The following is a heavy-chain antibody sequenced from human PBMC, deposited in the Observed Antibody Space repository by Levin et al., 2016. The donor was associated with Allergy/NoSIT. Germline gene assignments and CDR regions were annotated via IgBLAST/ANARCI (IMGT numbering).Heavy chain of an antibody. CDR3: AREGRALGSYYMDV. Sequence: WIRQPPGKGLEWVSYITSYNSANYADSVRGRFTISRDNAKNSLYLQMNSLRAEDTAVYYCAREGRALGSYYMDVWGKGTTVTVSS. D-gene: IGHD3-10*01. CDR2: ITSYNSA. V-gene: IGHV3-11*06. J-gene: IGHJ6*03.